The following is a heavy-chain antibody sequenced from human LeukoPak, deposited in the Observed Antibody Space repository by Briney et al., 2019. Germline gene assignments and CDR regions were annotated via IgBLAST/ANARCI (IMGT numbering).Heavy chain of an antibody. CDR1: GGSISSYY. Sequence: PSQTLSLTCTVSGGSISSYYWSWIRQPPGKGLEWIGYIYYSGSTNYNPSLKSRVTISVDTSKNQFSLKLSSVTAADTAVYYCAGRTGYSSGWTTDAFDIWGQGTMVTVSS. J-gene: IGHJ3*02. D-gene: IGHD6-19*01. CDR3: AGRTGYSSGWTTDAFDI. V-gene: IGHV4-59*01. CDR2: IYYSGST.